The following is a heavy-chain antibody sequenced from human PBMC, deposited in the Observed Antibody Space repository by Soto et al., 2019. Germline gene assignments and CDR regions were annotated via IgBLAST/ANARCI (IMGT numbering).Heavy chain of an antibody. CDR1: GGTFSSYA. CDR3: ARGTQYGSGSSFDY. D-gene: IGHD3-10*01. CDR2: IIPIFGTA. Sequence: VASVKVSCKASGGTFSSYAISWVRQAPGQGLEWMGGIIPIFGTANYAQKFQGRVTITADKSTSTAYMELSSLRSEDTAVYYCARGTQYGSGSSFDYWGQGTLVTVSS. V-gene: IGHV1-69*06. J-gene: IGHJ4*02.